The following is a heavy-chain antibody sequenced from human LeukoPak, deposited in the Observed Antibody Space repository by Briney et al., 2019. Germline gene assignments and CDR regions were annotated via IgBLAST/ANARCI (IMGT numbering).Heavy chain of an antibody. V-gene: IGHV1-69*06. J-gene: IGHJ4*02. CDR1: GGTFSSYA. CDR2: IIPIFGTA. D-gene: IGHD6-19*01. CDR3: AREAAVAGTEY. Sequence: SVKVSCKASGGTFSSYAISWVRQAPGQGLGWMGGIIPIFGTANYAQKFQGRVTITADNSTSTAYMELSSLRSEDTAVYYCAREAAVAGTEYWGQGTLVTVSS.